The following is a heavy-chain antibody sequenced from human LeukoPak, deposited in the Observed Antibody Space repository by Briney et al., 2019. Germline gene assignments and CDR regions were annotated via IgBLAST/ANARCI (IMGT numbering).Heavy chain of an antibody. CDR3: ARRLTQYDCFDP. D-gene: IGHD2-2*01. Sequence: SQTLSLACAISGDSVSSNSVTWNWTRQSLSRGLEWLGRTYYRSTWYNDYAVSVRGRITVNPDTSKNQFSLHLNSVTPEDTAVYYCARRLTQYDCFDPWGQGILVTVSS. J-gene: IGHJ5*02. V-gene: IGHV6-1*01. CDR2: TYYRSTWYN. CDR1: GDSVSSNSVT.